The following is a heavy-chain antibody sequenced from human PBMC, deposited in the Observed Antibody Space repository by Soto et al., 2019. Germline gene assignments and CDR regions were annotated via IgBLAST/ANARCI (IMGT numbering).Heavy chain of an antibody. Sequence: SGPTLVNPTQTLTLTCTFSGFSLSASGVGVGWIRQPPGKALEWLALIYWDDDKRYSPSLKSRLTITKDTSKNQVVLTMTNMDPVDTATYYCAHIPFHYDILTGYYGYYYYYGMDVWGQGTTVTVSS. V-gene: IGHV2-5*02. D-gene: IGHD3-9*01. CDR2: IYWDDDK. CDR1: GFSLSASGVG. J-gene: IGHJ6*02. CDR3: AHIPFHYDILTGYYGYYYYYGMDV.